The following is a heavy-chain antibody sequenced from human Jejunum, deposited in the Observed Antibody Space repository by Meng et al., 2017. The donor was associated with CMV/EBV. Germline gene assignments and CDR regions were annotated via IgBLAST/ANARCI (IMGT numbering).Heavy chain of an antibody. CDR2: ISGSSTYI. D-gene: IGHD4-17*01. V-gene: IGHV3-21*01. CDR1: GFTFTSYS. CDR3: ARAIDYGDPNWFDP. Sequence: GSGFTFTSYSITWVRQAPGKALDLLSYISGSSTYIYHAASVKGRFTIFRDNAKNSVYLQMSSLRAEDTAVYYCARAIDYGDPNWFDPWGQGTLVTVSS. J-gene: IGHJ5*02.